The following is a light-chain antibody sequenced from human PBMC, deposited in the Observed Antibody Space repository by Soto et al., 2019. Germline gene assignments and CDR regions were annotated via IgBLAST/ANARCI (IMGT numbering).Light chain of an antibody. J-gene: IGKJ5*01. CDR1: QSVRSK. V-gene: IGKV3-15*01. CDR2: DTY. Sequence: AQSRGCLCASPVEGATPSCTASQSVRSKVAWYQQKPGQAPSLVIYDTYIRATGIPARFSGSGFGTEFTLTISSLQPEDFAVYYCEQYNNWFSITFGQGTRLEIK. CDR3: EQYNNWFSIT.